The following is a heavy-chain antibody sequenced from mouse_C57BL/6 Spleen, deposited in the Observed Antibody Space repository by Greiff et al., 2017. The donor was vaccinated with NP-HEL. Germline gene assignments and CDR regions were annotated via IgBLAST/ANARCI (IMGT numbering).Heavy chain of an antibody. CDR2: IYPSDSET. CDR1: GYTFTSYW. J-gene: IGHJ2*01. Sequence: QVQLQQPGAELVRPGSSVKLSCKASGYTFTSYWMDWVKQRPGQGLEWIGNIYPSDSETHYNQKFKDKATLTVDKSSSTAYMQLSSLTSEDSAVYYCALYYYGSSYPFDYWGQGTTRTVAS. CDR3: ALYYYGSSYPFDY. V-gene: IGHV1-61*01. D-gene: IGHD1-1*01.